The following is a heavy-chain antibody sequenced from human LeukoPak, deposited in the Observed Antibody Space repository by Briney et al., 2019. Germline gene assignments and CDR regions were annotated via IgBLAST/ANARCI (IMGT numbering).Heavy chain of an antibody. Sequence: SQTLSLTCTVSGGSISSGGYYWNWIRQHPGKGLEWIGYIYYSGSTYYNPSLKSRVTISVDTSKNQFSLTLSSVSAADAAVYYCASSGYSYPYYYYGMDVWGQGTTVTVSS. CDR2: IYYSGST. CDR3: ASSGYSYPYYYYGMDV. CDR1: GGSISSGGYY. V-gene: IGHV4-31*03. D-gene: IGHD5-18*01. J-gene: IGHJ6*02.